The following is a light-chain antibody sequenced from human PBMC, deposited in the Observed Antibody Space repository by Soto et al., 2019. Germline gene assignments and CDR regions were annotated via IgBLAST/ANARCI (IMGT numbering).Light chain of an antibody. CDR1: SSDVGAYNY. Sequence: QSVLTQPASVSGSPGQSITISCTGTSSDVGAYNYVSWYQQHPGKAPKLMIYDVSNRPSGVSNRFSGSKSGNTASLTISGLRAEDEADYYCSSYTSTTTLVFGGGTKLTVL. V-gene: IGLV2-14*01. J-gene: IGLJ2*01. CDR3: SSYTSTTTLV. CDR2: DVS.